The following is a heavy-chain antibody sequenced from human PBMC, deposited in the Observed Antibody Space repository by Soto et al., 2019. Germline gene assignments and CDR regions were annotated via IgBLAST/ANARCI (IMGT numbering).Heavy chain of an antibody. Sequence: PSETLSLTCTVSGGSISSGGYYWSWIRQHPGKGLEWIGYIYYSGSTYYNPSLKSRVTISVDTSKNQFSLKLSSVTAADTAVYCCARSSQSTVTTFDPWGQGTLVTVSS. V-gene: IGHV4-31*03. D-gene: IGHD4-17*01. CDR1: GGSISSGGYY. CDR2: IYYSGST. CDR3: ARSSQSTVTTFDP. J-gene: IGHJ5*02.